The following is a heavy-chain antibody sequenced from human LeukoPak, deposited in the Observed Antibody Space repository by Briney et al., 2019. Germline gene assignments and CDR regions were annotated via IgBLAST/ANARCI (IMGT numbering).Heavy chain of an antibody. D-gene: IGHD5-18*01. CDR1: GFTFSNAR. CDR2: IKSKTDGGTT. J-gene: IGHJ4*02. Sequence: GGSLRLSCAASGFTFSNARMSWVRQAPGKGLEWVGRIKSKTDGGTTGYAAPVKGRFTISRDDSKNTLYLQMNSLKTEDTAVYYCTTDATWIQLWLPYDYWGQGTLVTVSS. V-gene: IGHV3-15*01. CDR3: TTDATWIQLWLPYDY.